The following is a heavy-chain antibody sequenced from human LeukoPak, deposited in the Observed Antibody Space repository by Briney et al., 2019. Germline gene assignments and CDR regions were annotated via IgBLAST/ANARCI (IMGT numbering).Heavy chain of an antibody. CDR1: GFTFSSCA. J-gene: IGHJ5*02. CDR2: ISYDGSNK. D-gene: IGHD3-22*01. V-gene: IGHV3-30*01. Sequence: GGSLRLSCAASGFTFSSCAMHWVRQAPGKGLEWVAVISYDGSNKYYADSVKDRFTISRDNSKNTLYLQMNSLRAEDTAVYYCASGYDSSGPPFDPWGQGTLVTVSS. CDR3: ASGYDSSGPPFDP.